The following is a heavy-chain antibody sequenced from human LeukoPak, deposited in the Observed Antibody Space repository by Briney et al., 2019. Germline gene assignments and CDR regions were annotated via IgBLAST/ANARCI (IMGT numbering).Heavy chain of an antibody. Sequence: SVKVSCKASGFTFTSSAVQWVRQARGQRLEWIGWIVVGSGNTNYAQKFQERVTITRDMSTSTAYMELSSLRSEDTAVYYCARGAVVATFGLDYWGQGTLVTVSS. V-gene: IGHV1-58*01. CDR3: ARGAVVATFGLDY. CDR2: IVVGSGNT. D-gene: IGHD5-12*01. J-gene: IGHJ4*02. CDR1: GFTFTSSA.